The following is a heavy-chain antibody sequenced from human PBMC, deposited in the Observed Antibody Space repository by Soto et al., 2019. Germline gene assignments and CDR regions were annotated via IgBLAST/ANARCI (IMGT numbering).Heavy chain of an antibody. CDR1: GFTFSSYG. V-gene: IGHV3-30*18. D-gene: IGHD4-17*01. Sequence: GGSLRLSCAASGFTFSSYGMHWVRQAPGKGLEWVAVISYDGSNKYYADSVKGRFTISRDNSKSTLYLQMNSLRAEDTAVYYCAKGLCDYNNYYYGMDVWGQGTTVTVSS. CDR2: ISYDGSNK. CDR3: AKGLCDYNNYYYGMDV. J-gene: IGHJ6*02.